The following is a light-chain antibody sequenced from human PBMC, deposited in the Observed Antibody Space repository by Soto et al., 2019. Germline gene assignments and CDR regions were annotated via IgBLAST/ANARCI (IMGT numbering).Light chain of an antibody. CDR1: QSINAW. Sequence: DIQSTQSPSALTASIGDRVTISCRASQSINAWLAWYQQKPGKAPKLLIYDASSLESGVPSRFSGSGSGTEFTLTLSSLQPDDFATYYCQHYNSYSEAFGQATKVDIK. V-gene: IGKV1-5*01. J-gene: IGKJ1*01. CDR2: DAS. CDR3: QHYNSYSEA.